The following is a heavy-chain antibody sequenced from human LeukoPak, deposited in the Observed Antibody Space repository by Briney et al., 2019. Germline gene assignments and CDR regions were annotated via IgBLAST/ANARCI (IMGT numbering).Heavy chain of an antibody. V-gene: IGHV3-66*01. CDR3: ARDCSSTTCQYFFDY. CDR2: IYSGGST. J-gene: IGHJ4*02. Sequence: GGSLRLSCAASGFTVSSNSMSWVRQAPGKGLEWVAIIYSGGSTNYADSVKGKFVISRDNSKNTVHLQMNSLRAGDTAVYYCARDCSSTTCQYFFDYWGQGTLVTVSS. CDR1: GFTVSSNS. D-gene: IGHD2-2*01.